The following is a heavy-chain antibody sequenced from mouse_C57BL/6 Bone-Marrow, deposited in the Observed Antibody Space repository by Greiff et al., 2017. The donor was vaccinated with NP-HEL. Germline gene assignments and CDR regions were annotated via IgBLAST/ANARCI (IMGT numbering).Heavy chain of an antibody. V-gene: IGHV1-4*01. J-gene: IGHJ3*01. Sequence: QVQLKESGAELARPGASVKMSCKASGYTFTSYTMHWVKQRPGQGLEWIGYINPSSGYTKYNQKFKDKATLTADKSSSTAYMQLSSLTSEYSAVYYCERGYYGPWFAYWGQGTLVTVSA. CDR1: GYTFTSYT. CDR3: ERGYYGPWFAY. D-gene: IGHD1-1*02. CDR2: INPSSGYT.